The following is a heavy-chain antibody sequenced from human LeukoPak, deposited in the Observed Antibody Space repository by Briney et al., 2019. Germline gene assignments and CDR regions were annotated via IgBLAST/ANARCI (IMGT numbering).Heavy chain of an antibody. CDR2: ISSSSSYI. CDR1: GFTFSSYS. Sequence: AGGSLRLSCAASGFTFSSYSMNRVRQAPGKGLEWVSSISSSSSYIYYADSVKGRFTISRDNAKNSLYLQMNSLRAEDTAVYYCAGSTTGTTAYYYGMDVWGQGTTVTVSS. D-gene: IGHD1-1*01. V-gene: IGHV3-21*01. J-gene: IGHJ6*02. CDR3: AGSTTGTTAYYYGMDV.